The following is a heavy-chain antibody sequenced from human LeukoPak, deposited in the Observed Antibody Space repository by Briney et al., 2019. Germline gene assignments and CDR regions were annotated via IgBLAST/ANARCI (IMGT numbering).Heavy chain of an antibody. V-gene: IGHV1-46*01. D-gene: IGHD2/OR15-2a*01. CDR3: AKFSTSGILKRDY. CDR2: INPSGGST. CDR1: GYTFTSYY. Sequence: ASVKVSCKASGYTFTSYYMHWVRQAPGQGLEWMGIINPSGGSTSYAQKFQGRVTFTADKSTNTAYMELSSLKSEDTAVYFCAKFSTSGILKRDYWGQGTLVTVSS. J-gene: IGHJ4*02.